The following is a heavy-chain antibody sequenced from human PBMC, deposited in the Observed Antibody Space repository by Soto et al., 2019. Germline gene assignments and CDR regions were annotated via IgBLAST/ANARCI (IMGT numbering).Heavy chain of an antibody. CDR1: RFTFSDYY. CDR2: ISSSSSYT. V-gene: IGHV3-11*06. J-gene: IGHJ4*02. CDR3: ASLPPSNSRYFDY. D-gene: IGHD4-4*01. Sequence: GGSLRLSCAASRFTFSDYYMSWIRQAPGKGLEWVSYISSSSSYTNYADSIKGRFTISRDNAKNSLFLQMNSLSAEDTAVYYCASLPPSNSRYFDYWGQGTLVTVSS.